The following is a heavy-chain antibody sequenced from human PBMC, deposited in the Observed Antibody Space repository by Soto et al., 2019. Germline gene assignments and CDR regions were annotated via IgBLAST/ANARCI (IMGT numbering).Heavy chain of an antibody. Sequence: QVQLVQSGAEVKKPGASVKVSCKASGYSFTSYAITWVRQAPGQGLEWMGWISAYNGNTNYAQKLQGRVTMTTDTSTSTTYMELRNLTSDDTAVYYCARVVVADANNCFDPWGQGTLVTVSS. CDR3: ARVVVADANNCFDP. J-gene: IGHJ5*02. D-gene: IGHD3-22*01. CDR1: GYSFTSYA. V-gene: IGHV1-18*01. CDR2: ISAYNGNT.